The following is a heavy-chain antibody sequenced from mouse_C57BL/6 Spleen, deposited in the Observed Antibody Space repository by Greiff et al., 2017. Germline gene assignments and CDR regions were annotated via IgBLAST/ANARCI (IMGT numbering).Heavy chain of an antibody. Sequence: QVQLQQPGAELVMPGASVKLSCKASGYTFTSYWMHWVKQRPGQGLEWIGEIDPSDSYTNYNQKFKGKSTLTVDKSSSTAYMQLSSLTSEDSAVYYCARSPFSTTVVAHYYAMDYWGQGTSVTVSS. D-gene: IGHD1-1*01. J-gene: IGHJ4*01. CDR1: GYTFTSYW. V-gene: IGHV1-69*01. CDR2: IDPSDSYT. CDR3: ARSPFSTTVVAHYYAMDY.